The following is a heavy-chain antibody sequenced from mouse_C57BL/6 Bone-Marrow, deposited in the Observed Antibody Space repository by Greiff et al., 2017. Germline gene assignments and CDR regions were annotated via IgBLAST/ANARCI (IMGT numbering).Heavy chain of an antibody. V-gene: IGHV5S21*01. CDR2: ISSGGDYI. J-gene: IGHJ4*01. Sequence: EVKVVESGEGLVKPGGSLKLSCAASGFTFSSYAMSWVRQTPEKRLEWVAYISSGGDYIYYADTVKGRFTISRDNARNTLYLQLSSLKSEDTAMYYCERGGGDYWGQGTSVTVSS. CDR1: GFTFSSYA. CDR3: ERGGGDY.